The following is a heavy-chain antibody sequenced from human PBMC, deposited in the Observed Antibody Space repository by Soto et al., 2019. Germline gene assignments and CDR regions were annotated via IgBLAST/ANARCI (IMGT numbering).Heavy chain of an antibody. Sequence: ASVKVSCKASGYTFTSYDINWVRQATGQGLEWMGWMNPNSGNTGYAQKFQGRVTMTRNTSISTAYMELSSLRSEDTAVYYCARRGNVAKGYDFWSGGVENWFDPWGQGTLVTVSS. CDR2: MNPNSGNT. V-gene: IGHV1-8*01. CDR1: GYTFTSYD. CDR3: ARRGNVAKGYDFWSGGVENWFDP. D-gene: IGHD3-3*01. J-gene: IGHJ5*02.